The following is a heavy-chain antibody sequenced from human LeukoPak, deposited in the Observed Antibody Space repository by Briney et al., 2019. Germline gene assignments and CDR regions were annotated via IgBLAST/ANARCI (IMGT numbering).Heavy chain of an antibody. V-gene: IGHV3-23*01. J-gene: IGHJ3*01. CDR1: GFAFYSYA. Sequence: GSLRLSCAASGFAFYSYAMTWVRQAPGKGLEWVSVITGSGGTTYYADSVKGRFTISGDNSKNTLYLQMNSLRVEDTAIYYCAKDPNGDYVGAFDFWGQGTLVTVSS. CDR2: ITGSGGTT. D-gene: IGHD4-17*01. CDR3: AKDPNGDYVGAFDF.